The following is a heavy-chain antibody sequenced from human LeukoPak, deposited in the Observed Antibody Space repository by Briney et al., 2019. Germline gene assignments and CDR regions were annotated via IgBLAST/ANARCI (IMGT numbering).Heavy chain of an antibody. J-gene: IGHJ4*02. V-gene: IGHV4-39*01. Sequence: KPSETLSLTCTVSGDTISITNYYWGWIRQPPGKGLEWIGTIYHTGYTYSSPSLKSRVTMSVDTSKNQFSLKLSSVTAADTAVYYCARNGVRQWLVLRFADYFDYWGQGTLVTVSS. CDR3: ARNGVRQWLVLRFADYFDY. CDR2: IYHTGYT. D-gene: IGHD6-19*01. CDR1: GDTISITNYY.